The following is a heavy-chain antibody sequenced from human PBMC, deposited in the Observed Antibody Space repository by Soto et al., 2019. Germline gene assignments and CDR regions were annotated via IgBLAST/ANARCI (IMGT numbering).Heavy chain of an antibody. D-gene: IGHD3-10*01. CDR2: ISGSGGST. CDR3: AKPAVGYYYYGMDV. Sequence: PGGSLRLSCAASGLTFSSYAMSWVRQAPGKGLEWVSAISGSGGSTYYADSVKGRFTISRDNSKNTLYLQMNSLRAEDTAVYYCAKPAVGYYYYGMDVWGQGTTVTVSS. CDR1: GLTFSSYA. V-gene: IGHV3-23*01. J-gene: IGHJ6*02.